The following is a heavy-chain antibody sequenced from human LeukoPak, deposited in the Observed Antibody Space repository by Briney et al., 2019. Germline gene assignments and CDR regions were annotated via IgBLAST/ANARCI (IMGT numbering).Heavy chain of an antibody. D-gene: IGHD5-24*01. V-gene: IGHV3-7*04. CDR1: GFPFSSYW. Sequence: GGSLRLSSVASGFPFSSYWMTWVRQAPGKGLEWVANIKQDGSKKSYVDSVKGRFTISRDNAKNSLYLQMNSLRAEDTAIYYCTRVGYIDEGIDYWGQGTLVTVSS. CDR2: IKQDGSKK. CDR3: TRVGYIDEGIDY. J-gene: IGHJ4*02.